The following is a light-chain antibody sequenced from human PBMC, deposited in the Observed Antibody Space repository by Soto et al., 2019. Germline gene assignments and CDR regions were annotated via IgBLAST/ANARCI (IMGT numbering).Light chain of an antibody. CDR2: DVN. CDR3: CSYAGDFVL. V-gene: IGLV2-11*01. J-gene: IGLJ2*01. CDR1: SSDVGGYNY. Sequence: QSALTQPRSVSGSPGQSVTISCTGTSSDVGGYNYVSWYQQHPGKAPKLIIYDVNKRPSGVPDRFSGSKSGNTASLTISGLQAEDEADYYCCSYAGDFVLFGGGTKVTVL.